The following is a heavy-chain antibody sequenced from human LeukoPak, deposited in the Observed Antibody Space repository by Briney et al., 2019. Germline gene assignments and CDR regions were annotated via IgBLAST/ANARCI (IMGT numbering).Heavy chain of an antibody. D-gene: IGHD6-13*01. CDR1: GGSISSSSYY. Sequence: SEALSLTCTVSGGSISSSSYYWGWIRQPPGKGLEWIGSIYYSGSTYYNPSLKSRVTISVDTSKNQFSLKLSSVTAADTAMYYCARHGALAAAGEFDPWGQGTLVTVSS. CDR2: IYYSGST. V-gene: IGHV4-39*01. J-gene: IGHJ5*02. CDR3: ARHGALAAAGEFDP.